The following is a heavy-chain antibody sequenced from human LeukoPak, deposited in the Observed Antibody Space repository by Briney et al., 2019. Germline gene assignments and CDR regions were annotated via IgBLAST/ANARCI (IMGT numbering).Heavy chain of an antibody. J-gene: IGHJ2*01. CDR2: ISGYNGKT. D-gene: IGHD2-2*01. V-gene: IGHV1-18*01. CDR1: GYTFNTYG. Sequence: GASVKVSCKASGYTFNTYGITWVRQAPGQGLEWMGWISGYNGKTKYAQKLQDRVTMTTDTSTTTAYMELRSLRSDDTAVYYCARAPGVYQLLGLFYVGYFDLWGRSTLVTVSS. CDR3: ARAPGVYQLLGLFYVGYFDL.